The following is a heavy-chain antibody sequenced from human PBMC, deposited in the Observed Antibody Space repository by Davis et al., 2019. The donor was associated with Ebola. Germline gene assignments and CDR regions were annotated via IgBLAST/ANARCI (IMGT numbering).Heavy chain of an antibody. V-gene: IGHV4-59*12. CDR3: ARGRRWLVVYARGNWFDP. J-gene: IGHJ5*02. CDR1: GGSFSGYY. D-gene: IGHD2-8*02. Sequence: MPGGSLRLSCAVYGGSFSGYYWSWIRQPPGKGLEWIGYIYYSGSTNYNPSLKSRVTISVDTSKNQFSLKLSSVTAADTAVYYCARGRRWLVVYARGNWFDPWGQGTLVTVSS. CDR2: IYYSGST.